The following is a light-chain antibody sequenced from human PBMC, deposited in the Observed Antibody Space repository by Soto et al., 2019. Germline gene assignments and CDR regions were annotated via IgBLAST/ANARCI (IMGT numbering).Light chain of an antibody. CDR3: QSYDSSLSGWV. V-gene: IGLV1-40*01. Sequence: QSVLTQPPSVSGAPGQRVTISCTGSSSNIGAGYDVHWYQQLPGTAPKLLILGNNNRPSGVPDRFSGSKSGTSASLAITGLQAEDEADYYCQSYDSSLSGWVFGGGTKVTVL. CDR1: SSNIGAGYD. CDR2: GNN. J-gene: IGLJ3*02.